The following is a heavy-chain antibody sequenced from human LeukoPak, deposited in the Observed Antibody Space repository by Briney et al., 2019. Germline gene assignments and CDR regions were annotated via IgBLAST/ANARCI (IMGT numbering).Heavy chain of an antibody. CDR2: ISGRGDST. Sequence: GGSLRLSCAASRFTFSSYAMSWVRQAPGKGLEWVSTISGRGDSTYYADSVKGRFTISRDNSKNTLYLQMNTLRAEDTAVYYCAKAIAAPVWYFDMWGRGTLVTVSS. CDR3: AKAIAAPVWYFDM. J-gene: IGHJ2*01. V-gene: IGHV3-23*01. CDR1: RFTFSSYA. D-gene: IGHD6-13*01.